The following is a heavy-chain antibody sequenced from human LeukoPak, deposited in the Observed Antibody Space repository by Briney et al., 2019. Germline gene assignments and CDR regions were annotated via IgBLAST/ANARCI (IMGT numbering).Heavy chain of an antibody. CDR3: AKGGGPYHLPTDY. Sequence: GGSLRLSCAASGFTFSSYAMNWVRQAPGEGLEWVSAITSAGNTYYADPVKGRFTISRDSSKNTLYLQMNSLRSEDTAVYYCAKGGGPYHLPTDYWGQGTLVTVSS. D-gene: IGHD2-2*01. CDR1: GFTFSSYA. J-gene: IGHJ4*02. CDR2: ITSAGNT. V-gene: IGHV3-23*01.